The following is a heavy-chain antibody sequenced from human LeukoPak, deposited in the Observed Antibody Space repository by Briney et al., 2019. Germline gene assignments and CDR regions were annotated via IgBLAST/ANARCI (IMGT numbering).Heavy chain of an antibody. CDR1: VDSISNYY. J-gene: IGHJ4*02. D-gene: IGHD6-13*01. CDR3: ARGIAAAAKQGGFDF. CDR2: IYTTGST. V-gene: IGHV4-4*07. Sequence: PSETLSLTCSVSVDSISNYYWSWIRQPAGKGLEWIGRIYTTGSTNYNPSLKSRVTMSVDTSKNQFSLKLSSVTAADTAVYYCARGIAAAAKQGGFDFWGQGTLVIVSS.